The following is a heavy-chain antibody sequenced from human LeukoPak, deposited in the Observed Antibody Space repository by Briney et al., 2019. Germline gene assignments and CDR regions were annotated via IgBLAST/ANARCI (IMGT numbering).Heavy chain of an antibody. V-gene: IGHV3-33*01. Sequence: GRSLRLSCAASGFTFSSYGMHWVRQAPGKGLEWVAVIWYDGSNKYYADSVKGRFTISRDNSKNTLYLQMNSLRAEDTAVYYCARDPTPKIFGVVITYYFDYWGQGTLVTVSS. CDR2: IWYDGSNK. CDR1: GFTFSSYG. D-gene: IGHD3-3*01. J-gene: IGHJ4*02. CDR3: ARDPTPKIFGVVITYYFDY.